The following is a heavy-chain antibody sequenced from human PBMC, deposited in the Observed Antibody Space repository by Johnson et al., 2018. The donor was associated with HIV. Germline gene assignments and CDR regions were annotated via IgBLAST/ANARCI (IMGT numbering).Heavy chain of an antibody. D-gene: IGHD3-10*01. CDR2: IGTAGDT. CDR1: GFTFSSYD. CDR3: VCLRAWTFDI. J-gene: IGHJ3*02. Sequence: MQLVESGGGVVRPGGSLRLSCAASGFTFSSYDMHWVRQATGKGLEWVSPIGTAGDTYYPGSVKGRFTVSREDAKNSLYLRMNSLRAEDTAVYYCVCLRAWTFDIWGQGTMVTVSS. V-gene: IGHV3-13*01.